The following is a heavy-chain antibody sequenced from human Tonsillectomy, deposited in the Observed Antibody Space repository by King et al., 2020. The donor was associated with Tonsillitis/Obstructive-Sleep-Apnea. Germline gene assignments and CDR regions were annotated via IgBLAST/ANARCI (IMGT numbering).Heavy chain of an antibody. CDR3: ARADDIPAPLPIDAFDV. J-gene: IGHJ3*01. CDR2: FYHGGST. D-gene: IGHD6-13*01. CDR1: GGSISSSSYY. Sequence: LPLQESGPGQVKPSETLSLTCTVSGGSISSSSYYWGWIRQPPGKGLEWIGSFYHGGSTYYYPSLKSRVTISVDTPKNQFALRLTSVTAADTAVYYCARADDIPAPLPIDAFDVGGQGTMVTVSS. V-gene: IGHV4-39*01.